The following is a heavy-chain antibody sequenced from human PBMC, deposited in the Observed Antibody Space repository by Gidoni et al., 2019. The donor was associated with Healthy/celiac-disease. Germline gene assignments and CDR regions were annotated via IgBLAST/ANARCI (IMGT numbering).Heavy chain of an antibody. D-gene: IGHD3-10*01. V-gene: IGHV1-2*02. CDR2: IHHNSGGT. Sequence: QVQLVPSEAEVKKPGASVSVSCKASGSTFTGYYMHWVRQAPGQGLEWMGWIHHNSGGTNYAQKCQGRVTMTRDTSISTAYMEMSRLRSDDTAVYYCATPTAVLYGMDVWGKGTTVTVSS. CDR3: ATPTAVLYGMDV. J-gene: IGHJ6*04. CDR1: GSTFTGYY.